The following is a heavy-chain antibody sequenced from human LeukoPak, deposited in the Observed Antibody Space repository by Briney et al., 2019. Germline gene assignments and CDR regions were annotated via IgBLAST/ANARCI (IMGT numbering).Heavy chain of an antibody. CDR1: GFTFSSFW. Sequence: GGSLRLSCAASGFTFSSFWMNWLRQAPGKGLEWVANIKQDGSEKYYADSVKGRFTISRDNAKNSLFLQMNSLRAEDTAVYYCAREGDISVLTYAYWGQGTLVTVSS. J-gene: IGHJ4*02. CDR3: AREGDISVLTYAY. V-gene: IGHV3-7*01. CDR2: IKQDGSEK. D-gene: IGHD5-12*01.